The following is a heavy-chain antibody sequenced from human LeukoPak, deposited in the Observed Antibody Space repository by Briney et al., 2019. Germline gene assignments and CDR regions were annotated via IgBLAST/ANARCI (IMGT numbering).Heavy chain of an antibody. D-gene: IGHD1-26*01. J-gene: IGHJ4*02. Sequence: GGSLRLSCAASGFSFSSYAIQWVRQAPGKGLGWVSSISSSSSYIYYADSVKGRFTISRDNAKNSLYLQMNSLRAEDTAVYYCARGVGSIREGYFDYWGQGTLVTVSS. V-gene: IGHV3-21*01. CDR1: GFSFSSYA. CDR2: ISSSSSYI. CDR3: ARGVGSIREGYFDY.